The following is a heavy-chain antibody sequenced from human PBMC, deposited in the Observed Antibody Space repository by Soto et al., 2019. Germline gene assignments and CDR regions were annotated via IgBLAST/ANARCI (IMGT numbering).Heavy chain of an antibody. CDR2: MNPNSRNT. V-gene: IGHV1-8*01. D-gene: IGHD1-26*01. CDR3: ARERSGSSDY. CDR1: GYTLTSYD. Sequence: ASVKVSCKDSGYTLTSYDSNWVRQAPGQGLEWMGWMNPNSRNTGYAQKFQGRVTMTRNTSISTAYMELSSLRSEDTAVYYCARERSGSSDYWGQGTLVTVSS. J-gene: IGHJ4*02.